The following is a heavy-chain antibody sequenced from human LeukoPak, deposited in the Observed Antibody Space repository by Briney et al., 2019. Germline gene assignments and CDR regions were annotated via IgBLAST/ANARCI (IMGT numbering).Heavy chain of an antibody. CDR1: GFIFSSYA. Sequence: GGSLRLSCAASGFIFSSYAMSWVRQAPGKGLEWVSAISGSGGSTYYADPVKGRFTISRDNSKNTLYLQMNSLRAEDTAVYYCASFDYGGNGDAFDIWGQGTMVTVSS. CDR3: ASFDYGGNGDAFDI. V-gene: IGHV3-23*01. CDR2: ISGSGGST. J-gene: IGHJ3*02. D-gene: IGHD4-23*01.